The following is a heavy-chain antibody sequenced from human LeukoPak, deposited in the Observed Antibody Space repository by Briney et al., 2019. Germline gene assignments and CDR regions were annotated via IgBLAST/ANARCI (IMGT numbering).Heavy chain of an antibody. CDR1: GGSISSHY. V-gene: IGHV4-59*11. CDR2: IYYSGST. D-gene: IGHD3-10*01. CDR3: ASTYGSGSYGVDY. Sequence: SETLSLTCTVSGGSISSHYWSWIRQPPGKGLEWIGYIYYSGSTNYNPSLKSRVTISVDTSKNQFSLKLSSVTAADTAVYYCASTYGSGSYGVDYWGQGTLVTVSS. J-gene: IGHJ4*02.